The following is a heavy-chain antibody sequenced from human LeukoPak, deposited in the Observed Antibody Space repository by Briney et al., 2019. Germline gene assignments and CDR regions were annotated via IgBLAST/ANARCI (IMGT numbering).Heavy chain of an antibody. V-gene: IGHV3-48*03. CDR3: GREIAARPGNYFDY. CDR2: FIISGNSI. CDR1: GFTFSSFE. Sequence: GGSLRLSCAASGFTFSSFEMNGVRQAPGKGLEGVSYFIISGNSIYYADPVKGRFTISRDNATTSLYLQMNSLRAEDTAVYYCGREIAARPGNYFDYWGEGTLVTVSS. D-gene: IGHD6-6*01. J-gene: IGHJ4*02.